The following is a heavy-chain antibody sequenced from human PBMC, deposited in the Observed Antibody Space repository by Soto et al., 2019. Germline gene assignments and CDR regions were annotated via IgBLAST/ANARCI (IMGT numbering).Heavy chain of an antibody. Sequence: SETLSLTCAVYGGSFSGYYWSWIRQPPGKGLEWIGEINHSGSTNYNPSLKSRVTISVDTSKNQFSLKLSSVTAADTAVYYCARDSSGYYPFDYWGQGTLVTAPQ. CDR1: GGSFSGYY. CDR2: INHSGST. V-gene: IGHV4-34*01. J-gene: IGHJ4*02. CDR3: ARDSSGYYPFDY. D-gene: IGHD3-22*01.